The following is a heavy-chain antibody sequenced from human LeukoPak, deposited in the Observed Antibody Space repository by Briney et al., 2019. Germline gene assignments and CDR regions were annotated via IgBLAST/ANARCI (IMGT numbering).Heavy chain of an antibody. V-gene: IGHV3-23*01. J-gene: IGHJ3*01. D-gene: IGHD6-13*01. CDR2: FSATDGSA. CDR1: GFTVSSYG. CDR3: AKARIASAGTGAFDV. Sequence: GVSLRLSFAASGFTVSSYGMTWVRQAPGKGLEWVSGFSATDGSAQYAESVKGRCTSSRDNSKNSLYLQMNSLKDEDTAVYYCAKARIASAGTGAFDVWGQGTMVTVSS.